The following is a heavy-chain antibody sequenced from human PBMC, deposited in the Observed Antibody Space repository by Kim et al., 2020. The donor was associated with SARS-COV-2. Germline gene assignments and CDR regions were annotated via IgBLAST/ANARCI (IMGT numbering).Heavy chain of an antibody. J-gene: IGHJ6*02. Sequence: TTPHPSLKSRFTISEDTSKTQFPLKLSSVTAADTAVYYCARGSSYMDVWGQGTTVTVSS. CDR2: T. V-gene: IGHV4-59*09. CDR3: ARGSSYMDV. D-gene: IGHD3-10*01.